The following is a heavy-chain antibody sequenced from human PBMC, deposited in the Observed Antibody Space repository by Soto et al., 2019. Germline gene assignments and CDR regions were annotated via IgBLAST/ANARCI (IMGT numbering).Heavy chain of an antibody. CDR3: AKVGGGGSVDYYYGMDV. D-gene: IGHD3-10*01. Sequence: PGGSLRLSCAASGFTFSTYAMNWVRQGPGKGLEWVSDISGSGGSTYYADSVKGRFTISRDNSKNTLYLQMNSLRADDTAVYYCAKVGGGGSVDYYYGMDVWGPGTTVTVSS. CDR1: GFTFSTYA. V-gene: IGHV3-23*01. CDR2: ISGSGGST. J-gene: IGHJ6*02.